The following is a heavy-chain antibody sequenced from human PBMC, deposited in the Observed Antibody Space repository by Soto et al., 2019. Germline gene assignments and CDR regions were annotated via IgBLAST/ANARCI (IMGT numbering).Heavy chain of an antibody. Sequence: VGSLRLSCAASGFTFSSYGMHWVRQAPGKGLEWVAVISYDGSNKYYADSVKGRFTISRDNSKNTLYLQMNSLRAEDTAVYYCAARDGYNYGSGFDLWGKRTMVTVPS. J-gene: IGHJ5*02. CDR3: AARDGYNYGSGFDL. CDR2: ISYDGSNK. CDR1: GFTFSSYG. D-gene: IGHD5-12*01. V-gene: IGHV3-30*03.